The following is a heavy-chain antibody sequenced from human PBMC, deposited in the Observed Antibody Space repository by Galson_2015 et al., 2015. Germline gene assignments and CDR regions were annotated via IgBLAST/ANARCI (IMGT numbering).Heavy chain of an antibody. CDR2: IIPILGIA. Sequence: SVKVSCKASGGTFSSYTISWVRQAPGQGLEWMGRIIPILGIANYAQKFQGRVTITADKSTSTAYMELSSLRSEDTAVYYCATRRGSGGSGDYFDYWGQGTLVTVSS. CDR1: GGTFSSYT. D-gene: IGHD2-15*01. J-gene: IGHJ4*02. CDR3: ATRRGSGGSGDYFDY. V-gene: IGHV1-69*02.